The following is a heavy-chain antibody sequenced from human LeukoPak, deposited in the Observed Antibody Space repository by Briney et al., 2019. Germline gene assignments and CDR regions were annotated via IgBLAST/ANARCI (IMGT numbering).Heavy chain of an antibody. CDR1: GGTFSSYA. D-gene: IGHD5-24*01. Sequence: GASVKVSCKASGGTFSSYAISWVRQAPGQGLEWMGWISAYNGNTDYAQKFQDRVTMTTDTSTSTAYMELRRLRSDDTAVYYCARGGRLGHNTHLTGWGQGTLVTVSS. CDR3: ARGGRLGHNTHLTG. V-gene: IGHV1-18*01. J-gene: IGHJ4*02. CDR2: ISAYNGNT.